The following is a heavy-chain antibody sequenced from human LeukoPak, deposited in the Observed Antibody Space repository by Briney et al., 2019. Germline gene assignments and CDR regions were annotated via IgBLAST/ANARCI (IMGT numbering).Heavy chain of an antibody. J-gene: IGHJ6*03. Sequence: PSATLSLTCTVSGGSISSYYWSWIRQPAGKGLEWIGRIYTSGSTNYNPSLKSRVTISVDTSKNQFSLKLSSVTAADTAVYYCARVISHYYYYYMDVWGKGTTVTVSS. CDR1: GGSISSYY. V-gene: IGHV4-4*07. CDR3: ARVISHYYYYYMDV. D-gene: IGHD3/OR15-3a*01. CDR2: IYTSGST.